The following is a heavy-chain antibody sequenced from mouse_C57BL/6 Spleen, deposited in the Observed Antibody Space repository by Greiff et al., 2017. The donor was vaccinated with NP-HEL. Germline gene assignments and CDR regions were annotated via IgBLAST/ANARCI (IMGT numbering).Heavy chain of an antibody. J-gene: IGHJ4*01. CDR3: ASEGDSSGYVAMDY. V-gene: IGHV1-82*01. CDR2: IYPGDGDT. D-gene: IGHD3-2*02. CDR1: GYAFSSSW. Sequence: VQRVESGPELVKPGASVKISCKASGYAFSSSWMNWVKQRPGKGLEWIGRIYPGDGDTNYNGKFKGKATLTADKSSSTAYMQLSSLTSEDSAVYFCASEGDSSGYVAMDYWGQGTSVTVSS.